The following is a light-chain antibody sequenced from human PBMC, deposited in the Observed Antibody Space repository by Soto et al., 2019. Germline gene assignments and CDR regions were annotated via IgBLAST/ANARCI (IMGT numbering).Light chain of an antibody. V-gene: IGKV1-5*01. CDR3: QQYNNWPFS. Sequence: DIQMTQSPSTLSASVGERVTITCRASQSITSWLAWYQQKPGRAPKLLIYDASSLESGVPSRFSGSGSGTEFTLTISGLQSEDSAVYFCQQYNNWPFSFGQGTRLEIK. CDR1: QSITSW. CDR2: DAS. J-gene: IGKJ5*01.